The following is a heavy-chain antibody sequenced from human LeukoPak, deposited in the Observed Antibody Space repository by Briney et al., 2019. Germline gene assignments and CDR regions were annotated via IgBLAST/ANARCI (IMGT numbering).Heavy chain of an antibody. CDR1: GYTLTGYF. CDR3: ARVTICSGGSCYSSFDY. J-gene: IGHJ4*02. V-gene: IGHV1-2*02. CDR2: INSNSGGK. D-gene: IGHD2-15*01. Sequence: ASVKVSCKASGYTLTGYFMHWVRQAPGQGLEWMGWINSNSGGKHYAQKFQGRVTMTRDTFISTADMELSRLRSDDTRVYCCARVTICSGGSCYSSFDYWGQATLVTVSS.